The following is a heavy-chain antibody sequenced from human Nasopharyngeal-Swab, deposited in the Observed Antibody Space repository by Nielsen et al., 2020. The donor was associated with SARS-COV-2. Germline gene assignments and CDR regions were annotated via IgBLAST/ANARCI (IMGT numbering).Heavy chain of an antibody. CDR3: VHSTGWRLDY. CDR1: GFSLSTSKVG. Sequence: SGPTLVKPSQTLTLTCTFSGFSLSTSKVGVSWVRQLPGKALEWLALLYWDDDNRYNPSLKNRITITRDTSKNQVVLTMTNTDPVDTATYYCVHSTGWRLDYWGQGTLVTVSS. D-gene: IGHD6-19*01. CDR2: LYWDDDN. J-gene: IGHJ4*02. V-gene: IGHV2-5*02.